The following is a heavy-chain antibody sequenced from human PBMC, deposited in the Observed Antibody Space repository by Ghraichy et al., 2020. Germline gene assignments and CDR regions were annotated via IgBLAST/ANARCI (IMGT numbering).Heavy chain of an antibody. Sequence: SVKVSCKASGGTFSSYAISWVRQAPGQGLEWMGGIIPIFGTANYAQKFQGRVTITADKSTSTAYMELSSLRSEDTAVYYCARGPNHDSGYPYYYYYMDVWGKGTTVTVSS. V-gene: IGHV1-69*06. CDR1: GGTFSSYA. D-gene: IGHD3-22*01. J-gene: IGHJ6*03. CDR2: IIPIFGTA. CDR3: ARGPNHDSGYPYYYYYMDV.